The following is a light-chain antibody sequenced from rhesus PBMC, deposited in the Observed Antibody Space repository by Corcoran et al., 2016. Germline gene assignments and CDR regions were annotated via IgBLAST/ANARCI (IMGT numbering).Light chain of an antibody. J-gene: IGKJ4*01. CDR3: QQYDVFPLT. Sequence: DIQMSQSPSSLSASGGDKGTIICHASQDISSWLAWYQQKPGKAPKPLIDSASSLQSGVPSRVRGNGSWTKYTLTIPSLQHEDFATYYCQQYDVFPLTFGGGTKVEIQ. CDR2: SAS. V-gene: IGKV1-19*01. CDR1: QDISSW.